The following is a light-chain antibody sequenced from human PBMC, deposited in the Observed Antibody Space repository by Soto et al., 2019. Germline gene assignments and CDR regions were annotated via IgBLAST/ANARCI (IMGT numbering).Light chain of an antibody. CDR2: GAS. CDR3: QQYGSSPWT. Sequence: EIVLTQSPGTLSFSPGERASLSCRASQSVNSNYLAWYQQKPGQAPRLLIYGASIRATGIPDRFSGSGSGTDFTLTISRLEPEDFAVYYCQQYGSSPWTFGQGTKVDIK. V-gene: IGKV3-20*01. CDR1: QSVNSNY. J-gene: IGKJ1*01.